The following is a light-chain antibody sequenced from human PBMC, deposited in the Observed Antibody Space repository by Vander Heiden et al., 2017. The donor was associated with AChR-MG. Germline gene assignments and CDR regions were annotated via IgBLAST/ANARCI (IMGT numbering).Light chain of an antibody. CDR2: DVT. CDR3: SSYTSSTSYV. J-gene: IGLJ1*01. Sequence: QSALTQPASVAGSPGQTITSPSTGTNSDFGGYAHVSWYQQHPGKAPKLMIYDVTNRPSGVSNRFSASKSGNTASLTISGLQTEDEADYYCSSYTSSTSYVFGSGTKLTVL. CDR1: NSDFGGYAH. V-gene: IGLV2-14*01.